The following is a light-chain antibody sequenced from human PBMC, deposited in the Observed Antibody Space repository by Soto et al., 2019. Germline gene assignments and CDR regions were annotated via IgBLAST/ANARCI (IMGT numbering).Light chain of an antibody. CDR1: SSDVGGFNY. CDR3: SSYTTSSSYV. J-gene: IGLJ1*01. CDR2: DVY. V-gene: IGLV2-14*01. Sequence: QSALTQPASVSGSPGQSITISCTGTSSDVGGFNYVSWYQQHPGKAPKLLIFDVYSRPSGISNRFSGSKSGNTASLTIPGLQAEDEADYYCSSYTTSSSYVFGAGTKVTVL.